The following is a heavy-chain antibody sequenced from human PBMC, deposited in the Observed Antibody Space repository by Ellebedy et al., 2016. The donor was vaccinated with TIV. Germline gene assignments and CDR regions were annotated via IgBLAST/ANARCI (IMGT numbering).Heavy chain of an antibody. J-gene: IGHJ6*02. V-gene: IGHV3-23*01. CDR1: GFTFSSYA. CDR3: ASLMAYGSDSSFYYGMDV. Sequence: PGGSLRLSCAASGFTFSSYAMTRVRQAPGKGLEWVSGISGSGGRTYYADSVKGRFTISRDNSKNTLYLQMNSLRAEDTAAYYCASLMAYGSDSSFYYGMDVWGQGTTVTVSS. D-gene: IGHD3-10*01. CDR2: ISGSGGRT.